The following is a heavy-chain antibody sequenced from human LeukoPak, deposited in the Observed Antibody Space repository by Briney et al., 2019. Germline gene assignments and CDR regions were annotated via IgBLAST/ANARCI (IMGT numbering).Heavy chain of an antibody. CDR2: INWNGGST. J-gene: IGHJ6*03. CDR3: ARGEWLGYYYYMDV. V-gene: IGHV3-20*04. CDR1: GFTFDDYG. D-gene: IGHD3-3*01. Sequence: GGSLRLSCAASGFTFDDYGMSWVRQAPGKGLEWVSGINWNGGSTGYADSVKGRFTISRDNAKNSLYLQMNSLRAEDTALYYCARGEWLGYYYYMDVWGKGTTVAVSS.